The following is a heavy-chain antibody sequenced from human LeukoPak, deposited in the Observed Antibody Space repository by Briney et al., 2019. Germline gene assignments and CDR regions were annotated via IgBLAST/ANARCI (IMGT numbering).Heavy chain of an antibody. V-gene: IGHV1-69*06. CDR3: ARGIYGSGSYPPDY. D-gene: IGHD3-10*01. J-gene: IGHJ4*02. CDR1: GGTFSSYA. Sequence: SVKVSCKASGGTFSSYAISWVRQAPGQGLEWMGGIIPIFGTANYAQKFQGRVTITADKSTSTAYKELSSLRSEDAAVYYCARGIYGSGSYPPDYWGQGTLVTVSS. CDR2: IIPIFGTA.